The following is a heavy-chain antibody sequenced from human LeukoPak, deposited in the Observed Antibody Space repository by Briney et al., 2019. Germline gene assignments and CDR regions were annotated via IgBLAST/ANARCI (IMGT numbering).Heavy chain of an antibody. CDR3: ARDSRLAAAVSGYYFDY. D-gene: IGHD6-13*01. J-gene: IGHJ4*02. CDR1: GFTFSSYT. CDR2: INSGSSTI. V-gene: IGHV3-48*04. Sequence: PGGSLRLSCAGSGFTFSSYTMNWVRQAPGKGLEWVSYINSGSSTIYYADSVKGRFTISRDNAKNSLYLQMNSLRAEDTAVYYCARDSRLAAAVSGYYFDYWGQGTLVTVSS.